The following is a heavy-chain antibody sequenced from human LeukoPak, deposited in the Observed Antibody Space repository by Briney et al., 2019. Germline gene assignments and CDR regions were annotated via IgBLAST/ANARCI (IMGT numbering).Heavy chain of an antibody. V-gene: IGHV3-23*01. CDR1: GFTFSSYA. CDR3: ARGEVRGVPRAGYFDY. J-gene: IGHJ4*02. CDR2: ISGSGGST. D-gene: IGHD3-10*01. Sequence: PGGSLRLSCAASGFTFSSYAMSWVRQAPGKGLEWVSAISGSGGSTYYADSVKGRFTISRDNSKNTLYLQMNSLRDEDTAVYYCARGEVRGVPRAGYFDYWGQGTLVTVSS.